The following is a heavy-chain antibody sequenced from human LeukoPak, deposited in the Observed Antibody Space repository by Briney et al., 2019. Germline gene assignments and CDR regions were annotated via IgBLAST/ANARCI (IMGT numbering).Heavy chain of an antibody. CDR1: GYTFTCYY. CDR2: INPTSGGT. V-gene: IGHV1-2*02. J-gene: IGHJ4*02. Sequence: GASVKVSCKAAGYTFTCYYMHWVRQAPGQGLEWMGWINPTSGGTNYAQKFQGRVTMTRDTSISTAYMELSRLRSDDTAVYYCARLISPPYYYDSSGYHPTRFDYWGQGTLVTVSS. CDR3: ARLISPPYYYDSSGYHPTRFDY. D-gene: IGHD3-22*01.